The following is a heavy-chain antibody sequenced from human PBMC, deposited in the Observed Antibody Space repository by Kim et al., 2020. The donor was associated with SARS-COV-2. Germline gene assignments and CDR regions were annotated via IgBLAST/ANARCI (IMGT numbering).Heavy chain of an antibody. CDR1: GYSFTSYW. V-gene: IGHV5-51*01. CDR2: IYPGDSDT. D-gene: IGHD6-19*01. Sequence: GESLKISCKGSGYSFTSYWIGWVRQMPGKGLEWMGIIYPGDSDTRYSPSFQGQVTISADKSISTAYLQWSSLKASDTAMYYCALGIAVAGTGPGYGMDVWGQGTTVTVSS. J-gene: IGHJ6*02. CDR3: ALGIAVAGTGPGYGMDV.